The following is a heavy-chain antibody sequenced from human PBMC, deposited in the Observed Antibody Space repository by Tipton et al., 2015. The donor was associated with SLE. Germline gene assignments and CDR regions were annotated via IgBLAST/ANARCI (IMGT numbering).Heavy chain of an antibody. CDR2: VYYSGST. J-gene: IGHJ2*01. Sequence: LRLSCTVSGGSISSHYWSWIRQPPGKGLEWIGCVYYSGSTNYNPSLKSRVTISVDTSKNQFSLKLTSVTAADTAVYYCARDPYYGDYRYFDLWGRGTLVTVSS. CDR1: GGSISSHY. D-gene: IGHD4-17*01. V-gene: IGHV4-59*11. CDR3: ARDPYYGDYRYFDL.